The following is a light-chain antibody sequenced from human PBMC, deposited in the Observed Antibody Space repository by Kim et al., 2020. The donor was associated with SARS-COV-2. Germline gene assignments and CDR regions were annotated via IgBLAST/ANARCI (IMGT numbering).Light chain of an antibody. V-gene: IGLV7-46*01. CDR1: AGAVTSRHY. CDR2: DTN. CDR3: LLYYSGDRV. J-gene: IGLJ3*02. Sequence: PGGTVTPTCDSSAGAVTSRHYPYWVQQRPGQAPRTLIYDTNRKHSWTPARFSGSLLGGQPALTLSGALPEDEADYYCLLYYSGDRVFGRGTKLTVL.